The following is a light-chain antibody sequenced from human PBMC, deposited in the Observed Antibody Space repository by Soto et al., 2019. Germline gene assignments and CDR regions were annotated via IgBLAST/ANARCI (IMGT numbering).Light chain of an antibody. CDR1: ESIANY. CDR2: AAS. Sequence: DIQMTQSPSSLSASVGDRVTITCRASESIANYLNWYQQKPGKAPNLLIYAASTLQTGVPSRLSGSGSGKDFTLTISSLQTEDFATYFCQQSYISPYTFGQGTKLDI. J-gene: IGKJ2*01. CDR3: QQSYISPYT. V-gene: IGKV1-39*01.